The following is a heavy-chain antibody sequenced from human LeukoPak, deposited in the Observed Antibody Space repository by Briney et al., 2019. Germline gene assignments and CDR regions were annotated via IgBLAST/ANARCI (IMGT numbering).Heavy chain of an antibody. CDR3: ARETTVVTPGRSDVFDI. V-gene: IGHV4-59*11. Sequence: SETLSLTCTVSGGSIGRHYWNWIRQPPGKGLEWIGYIYYSGSTNYNPSLKSRVTISVDTSKNQFSLKLSSVTAADTAVCYCARETTVVTPGRSDVFDIWGQGTMVTVSS. CDR1: GGSIGRHY. J-gene: IGHJ3*02. CDR2: IYYSGST. D-gene: IGHD4-23*01.